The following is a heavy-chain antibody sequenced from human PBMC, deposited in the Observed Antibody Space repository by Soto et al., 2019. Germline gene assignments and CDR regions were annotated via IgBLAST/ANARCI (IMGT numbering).Heavy chain of an antibody. CDR3: ARGGENNFWSGFPDY. J-gene: IGHJ4*02. V-gene: IGHV3-30-3*01. D-gene: IGHD3-3*01. CDR1: GFTFSRFA. Sequence: QVHLVESGGGVVQPGKSLRLSCAASGFTFSRFAFNWVRQTPGKGLEWVAVVSYDASNKMYADSVKGRFTISRDNFRKMVFLQMNSLSAEDTAIYYCARGGENNFWSGFPDYWGQGTLVTVSS. CDR2: VSYDASNK.